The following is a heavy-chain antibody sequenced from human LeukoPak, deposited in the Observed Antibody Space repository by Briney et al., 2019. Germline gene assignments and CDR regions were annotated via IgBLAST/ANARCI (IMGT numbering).Heavy chain of an antibody. J-gene: IGHJ4*02. CDR1: GYTFTDYY. V-gene: IGHV1-2*02. CDR2: INPNSGGT. CDR3: ARIGYNHYFDY. Sequence: ASVKVSCKASGYTFTDYYLRWVRQAPGQGLEWMGWINPNSGGTNYAQTFQGRVTMTRDTSITTAYLELSRLRSDDTAVYYCARIGYNHYFDYWGQGTLVTVSS. D-gene: IGHD1-14*01.